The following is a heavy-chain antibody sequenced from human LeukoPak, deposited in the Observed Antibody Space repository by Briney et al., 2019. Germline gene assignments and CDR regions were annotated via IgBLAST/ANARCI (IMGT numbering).Heavy chain of an antibody. Sequence: SETLSLTCAVYGGSFNGYYWSWIRQPPGKGLEWIGEINHSGSTNYNPSLKSRVTISVDTSKNQFSLKLSSVTAADTAVYYCALGYCSGGSCYSDAFDIWGQGTMATVSS. J-gene: IGHJ3*02. CDR1: GGSFNGYY. V-gene: IGHV4-34*01. CDR2: INHSGST. CDR3: ALGYCSGGSCYSDAFDI. D-gene: IGHD2-15*01.